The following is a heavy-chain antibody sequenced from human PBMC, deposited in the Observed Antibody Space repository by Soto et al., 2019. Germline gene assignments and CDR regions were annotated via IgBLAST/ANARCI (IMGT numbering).Heavy chain of an antibody. Sequence: GESLKISCQCSGYSFTSYWISWVRQMPGKGLEWMGRIDPSDSYTNYSPSFQGHVTISADKSISTAYLQWSSLKASDTDMYYCARHGPRVVDYYYYGMDVGGQGTTVTV. CDR3: ARHGPRVVDYYYYGMDV. J-gene: IGHJ6*02. CDR1: GYSFTSYW. CDR2: IDPSDSYT. V-gene: IGHV5-10-1*01. D-gene: IGHD2-2*01.